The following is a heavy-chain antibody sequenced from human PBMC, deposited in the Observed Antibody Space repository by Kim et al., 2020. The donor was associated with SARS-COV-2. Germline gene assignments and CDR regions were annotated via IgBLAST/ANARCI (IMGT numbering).Heavy chain of an antibody. CDR1: GSTFSSYW. CDR3: VRDGYSGHDLAFDI. J-gene: IGHJ3*02. CDR2: IKEDGSEK. D-gene: IGHD5-12*01. Sequence: GGSLRLFCEASGSTFSSYWMSWVRQAPGKGLEWVANIKEDGSEKYYVDSVKGRLTISRDNAKNSLYLQMDSLRAGDTAVYYCVRDGYSGHDLAFDIWGPGTMVTVSS. V-gene: IGHV3-7*03.